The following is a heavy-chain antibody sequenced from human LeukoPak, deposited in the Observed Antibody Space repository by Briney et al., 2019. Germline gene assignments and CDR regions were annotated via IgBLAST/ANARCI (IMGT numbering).Heavy chain of an antibody. CDR3: ARATVRLGYCTV. CDR1: GYSFTSYY. J-gene: IGHJ4*02. V-gene: IGHV1-46*01. CDR2: INPSGGST. D-gene: IGHD2-8*02. Sequence: ASVKVSCKASGYSFTSYYMYWVRQAPGQGLEWMGVINPSGGSTNYAQKFQGRVTMTRDTSTSTVYMELSSLRSEDTAVYYRARATVRLGYCTVWGQGTLVTVSS.